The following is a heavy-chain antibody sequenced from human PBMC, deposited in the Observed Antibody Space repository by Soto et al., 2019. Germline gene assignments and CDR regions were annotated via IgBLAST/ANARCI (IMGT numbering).Heavy chain of an antibody. CDR2: INPNSGGT. CDR3: ARALSDPVVPSTVTISYYYYYMDI. J-gene: IGHJ6*03. D-gene: IGHD4-17*01. Sequence: GASVKASSKASGYTFTGYYMHWVRQAPGQGLEWMGWINPNSGGTNYAQKFQGWVTMTRDTSISTAYMELSRLRSDDTAVYYCARALSDPVVPSTVTISYYYYYMDIWGKGTTVTVSS. V-gene: IGHV1-2*04. CDR1: GYTFTGYY.